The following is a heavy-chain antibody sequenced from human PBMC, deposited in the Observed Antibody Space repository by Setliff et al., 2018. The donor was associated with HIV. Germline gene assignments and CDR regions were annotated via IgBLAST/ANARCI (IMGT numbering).Heavy chain of an antibody. CDR2: ISSSSSTI. V-gene: IGHV3-48*01. D-gene: IGHD3-10*01. CDR1: GFTFSSYS. J-gene: IGHJ4*02. Sequence: GESLKISCAASGFTFSSYSMNWVRQAPGKGLEWVSYISSSSSTIYYADSVKGRFTISRDNAKNSLYLQMNSPRAEDTAVYYCARGNRFGDPDYWGQGTLVTVSS. CDR3: ARGNRFGDPDY.